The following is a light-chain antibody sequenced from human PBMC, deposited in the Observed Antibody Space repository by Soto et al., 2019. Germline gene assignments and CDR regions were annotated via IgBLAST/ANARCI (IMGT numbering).Light chain of an antibody. V-gene: IGKV1-9*01. J-gene: IGKJ5*01. CDR1: QGISSY. Sequence: DIQLTQSPSFLSASVGDRVIITCRASQGISSYLAWYQQKPGKAPKLLIYGASTLQSGVPSRFSGSGSGTEFTLTISSLQPEDFATYYCQQLNSYPITFGQGTRLEIK. CDR3: QQLNSYPIT. CDR2: GAS.